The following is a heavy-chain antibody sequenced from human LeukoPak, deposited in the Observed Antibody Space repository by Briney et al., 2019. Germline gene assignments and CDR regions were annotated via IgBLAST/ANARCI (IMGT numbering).Heavy chain of an antibody. J-gene: IGHJ6*03. CDR1: GFTFSSYD. Sequence: GGSLRPSCAASGFTFSSYDMTWVRQAPGKGLEWVSAISGSGGSTYYADSVKGRFTISRDNSKNTLYLQMNSLRAEDTAVYYCAKVSGWLVTYYYYYMDVWGKGTTVTISS. CDR3: AKVSGWLVTYYYYYMDV. V-gene: IGHV3-23*01. D-gene: IGHD6-19*01. CDR2: ISGSGGST.